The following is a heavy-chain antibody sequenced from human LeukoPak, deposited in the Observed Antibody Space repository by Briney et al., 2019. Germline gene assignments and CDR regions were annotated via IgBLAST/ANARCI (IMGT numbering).Heavy chain of an antibody. V-gene: IGHV3-30*18. CDR1: KFTFSNYG. Sequence: SGGSLRLSCTASKFTFSNYGMQWVRQAPGKGLEWVAVVSSDGGTKYYADSVKGRFTISRDNSRNTMYLQMDSLRAEDTAVYYCAKEYYSGGYGANFDYWGQGTLVTVSS. CDR3: AKEYYSGGYGANFDY. D-gene: IGHD3-10*01. CDR2: VSSDGGTK. J-gene: IGHJ4*02.